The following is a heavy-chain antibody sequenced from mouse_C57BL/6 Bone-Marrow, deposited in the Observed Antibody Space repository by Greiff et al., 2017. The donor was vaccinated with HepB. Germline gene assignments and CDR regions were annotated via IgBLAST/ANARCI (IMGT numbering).Heavy chain of an antibody. D-gene: IGHD2-3*01. CDR2: FYPGSGSI. Sequence: QVQLQQSGAELVKPGASVKLSCKASGYTFTEYTIHWVKQRPGQGLEWIGWFYPGSGSIKYNEKFKDKATLTADKSSSTVYMELSRLTSEDSAVYFCARHGGGYDGYYGRFSFSYFDVWGTGTTVTVSS. CDR1: GYTFTEYT. CDR3: ARHGGGYDGYYGRFSFSYFDV. V-gene: IGHV1-62-2*01. J-gene: IGHJ1*03.